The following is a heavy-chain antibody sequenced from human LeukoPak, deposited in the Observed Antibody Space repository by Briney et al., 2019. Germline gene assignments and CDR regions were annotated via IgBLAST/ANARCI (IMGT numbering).Heavy chain of an antibody. V-gene: IGHV3-72*01. CDR2: IKNRDNNYAT. D-gene: IGHD3-10*01. J-gene: IGHJ3*02. Sequence: GGSLRLSCAASGFTFSGYFMDWVRQAPGKGLEWVGRIKNRDNNYATEYAASVRGRFIISGDDSKNSIYLQMNSLKIDDTAVYYCARVRGGHWYALDIWGQGTMVTVSS. CDR3: ARVRGGHWYALDI. CDR1: GFTFSGYF.